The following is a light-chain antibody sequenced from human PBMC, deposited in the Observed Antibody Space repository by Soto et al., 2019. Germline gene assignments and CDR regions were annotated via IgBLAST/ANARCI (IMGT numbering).Light chain of an antibody. J-gene: IGLJ1*01. V-gene: IGLV2-14*01. CDR1: SSDVGGYNY. CDR2: EVS. Sequence: QSVLTQPASVSGSPGQSITISCTGTSSDVGGYNYVSWYQQHPGKAPKLMIYEVSNRLSGVSNRFSGSKSGNTASLTISGLQAEDEADYYCSSYTSSSTLLYVFGTGTKVTVL. CDR3: SSYTSSSTLLYV.